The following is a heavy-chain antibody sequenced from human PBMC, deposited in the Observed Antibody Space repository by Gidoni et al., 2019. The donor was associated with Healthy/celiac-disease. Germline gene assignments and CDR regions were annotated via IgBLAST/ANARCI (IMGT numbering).Heavy chain of an antibody. CDR1: GFTVSSYA. V-gene: IGHV3-23*01. D-gene: IGHD3-22*01. J-gene: IGHJ5*02. Sequence: EGQLLESGGGLVQPGGSLRLACAAAGFTVSSYAMSWVRQAPGKGLEWVSAISGSGGSTYYADSVKGRFTISRDNSKNTLYLQMNSLRAEDTAVYYCAKVVVVITDNWFDPWGQGTLVTVSS. CDR2: ISGSGGST. CDR3: AKVVVVITDNWFDP.